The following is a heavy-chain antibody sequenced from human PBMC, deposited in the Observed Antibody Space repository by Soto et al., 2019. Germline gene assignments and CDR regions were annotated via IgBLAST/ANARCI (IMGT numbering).Heavy chain of an antibody. CDR2: ITGSADTT. CDR3: VQGRVLRDWISAGCRGAVDI. Sequence: EEQLLESGGGLVRPGGSLRLSCAASAFTFRSYGMSWVRQAPGKGLEWVSAITGSADTTYYADSVKGRFTISRDNSKNTLCLRMSTARAQNTPVYYCVQGRVLRDWISAGCRGAVDIWGPGTMVTVSS. V-gene: IGHV3-23*01. D-gene: IGHD3-10*01. J-gene: IGHJ3*02. CDR1: AFTFRSYG.